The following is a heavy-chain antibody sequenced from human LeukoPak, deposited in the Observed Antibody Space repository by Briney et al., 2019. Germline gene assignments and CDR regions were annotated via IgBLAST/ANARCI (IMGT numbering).Heavy chain of an antibody. CDR1: GGTFSSYA. J-gene: IGHJ4*02. D-gene: IGHD3-3*01. CDR2: IIPIFGTA. Sequence: GASVKVSCKASGGTFSSYAISWVRQAPGQGLEWMGGIIPIFGTANYAQKFQGRVTITADESTSTAYMELSSLRSEDTAVYYCARVASITIFGVVSYFDYWGQGTLVTVSS. CDR3: ARVASITIFGVVSYFDY. V-gene: IGHV1-69*13.